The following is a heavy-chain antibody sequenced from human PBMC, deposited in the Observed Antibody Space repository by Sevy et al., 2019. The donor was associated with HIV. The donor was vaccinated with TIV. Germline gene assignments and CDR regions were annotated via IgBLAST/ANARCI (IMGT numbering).Heavy chain of an antibody. CDR1: GGSFSGYY. CDR2: INHSGST. V-gene: IGHV4-34*01. CDR3: ATKAAAARPYYYYYMDV. Sequence: SETLSLTCAVYGGSFSGYYWSWIRQPPGKGLEWIGEINHSGSTKYNPSLKGRVTISVDTSKNQFSLKLSSVTAADTAVYYCATKAAAARPYYYYYMDVWGKGTTVTVSS. D-gene: IGHD6-13*01. J-gene: IGHJ6*03.